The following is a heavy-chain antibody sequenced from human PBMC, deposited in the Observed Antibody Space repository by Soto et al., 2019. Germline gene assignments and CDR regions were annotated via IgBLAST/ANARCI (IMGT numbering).Heavy chain of an antibody. CDR2: IYYSGST. D-gene: IGHD1-26*01. CDR1: GGSISSYY. J-gene: IGHJ2*01. V-gene: IGHV4-59*01. CDR3: ARLRGGSYSDWYFDL. Sequence: SETLSLTCTVSGGSISSYYWSWIRQPPGKGLEWIGYIYYSGSTNYNPSLKSRVTISVDTSKNQFSLKLSSVTAADTAVYYGARLRGGSYSDWYFDLWGRGTLVTVSS.